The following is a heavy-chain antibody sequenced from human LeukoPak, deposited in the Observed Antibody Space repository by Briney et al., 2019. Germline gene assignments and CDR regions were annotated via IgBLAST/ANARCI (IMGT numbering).Heavy chain of an antibody. CDR1: GGTFSSYA. CDR2: IIPIFGTA. CDR3: ARERYYYDSSGYSPAFDI. V-gene: IGHV1-69*05. Sequence: SVKVSCKASGGTFSSYAISWVRQAPGQGLEWMGRIIPIFGTANYAQKFQGRATITTDESTSTVYMELSSLRSEDTAVYYCARERYYYDSSGYSPAFDIWGQGTMVTVSS. D-gene: IGHD3-22*01. J-gene: IGHJ3*02.